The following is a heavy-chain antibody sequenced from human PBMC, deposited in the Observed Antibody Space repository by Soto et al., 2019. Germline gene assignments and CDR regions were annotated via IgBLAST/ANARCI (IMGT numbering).Heavy chain of an antibody. CDR3: AKPRSGKYTYGFTDY. V-gene: IGHV3-23*01. CDR2: ISGYGATT. D-gene: IGHD5-18*01. CDR1: GFTFSSYA. J-gene: IGHJ4*02. Sequence: EVQLLESGGGLVQPGGSLRLSCGASGFTFSSYAMSWVRQAPGKGLEWVSGISGYGATTYYADSVKGRFTISRDNSMNTLYLQMNSLRAEDTTIYYYAKPRSGKYTYGFTDYWGQGTLVTVSS.